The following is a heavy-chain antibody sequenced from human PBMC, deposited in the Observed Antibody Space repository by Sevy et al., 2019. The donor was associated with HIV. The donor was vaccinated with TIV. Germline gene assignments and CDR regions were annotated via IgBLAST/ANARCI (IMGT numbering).Heavy chain of an antibody. Sequence: SETLSLTCSVTGGSIRRGDYFWGWIRQSPGKGLEWIGSITDSGSTYYHPSLKNRFTMSVDTSKNQFSLKLSTVTDADTAVHYCARLRGGYGNGWFYYYMDVWGKGTTVTVSS. D-gene: IGHD3-10*01. CDR3: ARLRGGYGNGWFYYYMDV. CDR1: GGSIRRGDYF. CDR2: ITDSGST. V-gene: IGHV4-39*01. J-gene: IGHJ6*03.